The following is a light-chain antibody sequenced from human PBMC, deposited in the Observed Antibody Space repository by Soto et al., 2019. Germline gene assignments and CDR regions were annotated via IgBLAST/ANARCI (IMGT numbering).Light chain of an antibody. CDR3: QHYDRYSGT. CDR2: DAS. Sequence: MTQSPSTLSASVGDRVTITCRASQRISTWLAWYQQKPGKVPKLLISDASTLDSGVPSRFRGSGFGTEFTLTINSLQPDDFATYYCQHYDRYSGTFGQGTKVDIK. V-gene: IGKV1-5*01. CDR1: QRISTW. J-gene: IGKJ1*01.